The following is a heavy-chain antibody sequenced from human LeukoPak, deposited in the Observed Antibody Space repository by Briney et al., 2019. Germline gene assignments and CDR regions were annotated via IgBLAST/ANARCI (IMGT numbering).Heavy chain of an antibody. J-gene: IGHJ6*03. Sequence: ASVKVSCKASGYTFTSYGISWVRQAPGQGLERMGWISAYNGNTNYAQKLQGRVTMTTDTSTSTAYMELRSLRSDDTAVYYCATLYYDFWSRSYYYMDVWGKGTTVTVSS. CDR2: ISAYNGNT. CDR3: ATLYYDFWSRSYYYMDV. V-gene: IGHV1-18*01. CDR1: GYTFTSYG. D-gene: IGHD3-3*01.